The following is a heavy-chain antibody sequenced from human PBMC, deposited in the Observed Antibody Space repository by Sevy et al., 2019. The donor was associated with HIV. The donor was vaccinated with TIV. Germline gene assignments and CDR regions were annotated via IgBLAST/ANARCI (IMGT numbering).Heavy chain of an antibody. D-gene: IGHD1-26*01. CDR2: ISYEGTET. V-gene: IGHV3-30-3*01. Sequence: GGSLRLSCAASGFTFSTHAMHWVRQAPGKGLEWVAVISYEGTETFYAASVEGRFTISRDNSKNMLSLQINSLKPEDTAVYYCARDGGYSIKWYPLYWGHGTLVTVSS. J-gene: IGHJ4*01. CDR3: ARDGGYSIKWYPLY. CDR1: GFTFSTHA.